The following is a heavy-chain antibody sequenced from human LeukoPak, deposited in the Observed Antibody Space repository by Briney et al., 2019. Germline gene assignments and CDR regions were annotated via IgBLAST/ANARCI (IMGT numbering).Heavy chain of an antibody. Sequence: SETLSLTCTVSGDSISSYYWSWIRQPPGKGLEWMGYIYYSGSTNYNPYLKSRVTISLDTSKNKFSLKLSSGTAADTAGYYCGRERRGKGGYQVYYYRMDVWGQGTTVTVSS. CDR3: GRERRGKGGYQVYYYRMDV. V-gene: IGHV4-59*01. D-gene: IGHD5-12*01. J-gene: IGHJ6*02. CDR2: IYYSGST. CDR1: GDSISSYY.